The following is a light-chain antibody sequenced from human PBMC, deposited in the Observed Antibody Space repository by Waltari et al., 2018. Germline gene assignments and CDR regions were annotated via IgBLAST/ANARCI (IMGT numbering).Light chain of an antibody. CDR1: SSDVGGYNY. J-gene: IGLJ1*01. CDR2: DVI. V-gene: IGLV2-14*03. Sequence: QSALTQPASVSGSPGQSITISCTGTSSDVGGYNYVSWYQQYPGNTPKLVIFDVINRPSGASNRFSGSKSGNTASLIISGLQAEDEADYYCSSYTSSSLYVFGTGTKVTVL. CDR3: SSYTSSSLYV.